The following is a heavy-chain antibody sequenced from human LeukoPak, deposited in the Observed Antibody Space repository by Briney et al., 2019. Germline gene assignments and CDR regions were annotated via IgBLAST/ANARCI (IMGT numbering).Heavy chain of an antibody. CDR2: INHSGST. V-gene: IGHV4-34*01. CDR3: ARERGSYWRGRFDY. J-gene: IGHJ4*02. CDR1: GGSFSGYY. D-gene: IGHD1-26*01. Sequence: SETLSLTCAVYGGSFSGYYWSWIRQPPGKGLEWIGEINHSGSTNYNPSLKSRVTISVDTSKNQFPPKLSSVTAADTAVYYCARERGSYWRGRFDYWGQGTLVTVSS.